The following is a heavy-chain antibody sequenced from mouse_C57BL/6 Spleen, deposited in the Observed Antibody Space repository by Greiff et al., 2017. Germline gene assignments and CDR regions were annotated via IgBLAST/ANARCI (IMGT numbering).Heavy chain of an antibody. CDR3: ATNWGFDY. J-gene: IGHJ2*01. CDR2: ISSGSSTI. CDR1: GFTFSDYG. D-gene: IGHD4-1*01. V-gene: IGHV5-17*01. Sequence: DVHLVESGGGLVKPGGSLKLSCAASGFTFSDYGMHWVRQAPEKGLEWVAYISSGSSTIYYADTVKGRFTISRDNAKNTLFLQMTSLRSEDTAMYYCATNWGFDYWGQGTTLTVSS.